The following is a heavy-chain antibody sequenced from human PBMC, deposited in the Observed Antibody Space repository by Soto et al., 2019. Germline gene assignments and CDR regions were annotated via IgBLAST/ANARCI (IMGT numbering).Heavy chain of an antibody. CDR3: AHIAYAWVLGGFDY. Sequence: QITLKESGPTLVKPTQTLTLTCTFSGFSLSTTAVGVGWIRQPPGRALEWLALIYWDADKRYSPSLKSRLTITKDTSKNQVVLTMTNMDPVDTATYYCAHIAYAWVLGGFDYWGQGTLVTVSS. CDR1: GFSLSTTAVG. D-gene: IGHD3-16*01. CDR2: IYWDADK. V-gene: IGHV2-5*02. J-gene: IGHJ4*02.